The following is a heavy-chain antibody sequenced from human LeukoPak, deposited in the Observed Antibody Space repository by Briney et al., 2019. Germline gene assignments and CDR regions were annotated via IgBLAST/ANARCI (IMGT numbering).Heavy chain of an antibody. CDR3: ARTKRGYSYGTDY. J-gene: IGHJ4*02. V-gene: IGHV4-30-4*01. CDR1: GGSISSGDYY. Sequence: SETLSLTCTVSGGSISSGDYYWSWIRQPPGKGLEWIGYIYYSGSTYYNPSLKSRVTISVDTSKNQFSLKLSSVTAADTAVYYCARTKRGYSYGTDYWGQGTLVTVSS. CDR2: IYYSGST. D-gene: IGHD5-18*01.